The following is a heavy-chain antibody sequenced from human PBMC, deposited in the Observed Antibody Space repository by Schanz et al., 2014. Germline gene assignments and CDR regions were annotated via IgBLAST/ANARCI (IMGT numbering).Heavy chain of an antibody. J-gene: IGHJ2*01. CDR1: GGTFSSSG. Sequence: KQPGSSVKVSCKASGGTFSSSGVRWVRQAPGQVLEWMGRIIPLLGLGSHAQAFQDRATLLADESTSPSYFELKRLRSQDTVLSFFDCAKRHSYLDL. CDR3: DCAKRHSYLDL. V-gene: IGHV1-69*04. CDR2: IIPLLGLG. D-gene: IGHD3-16*02.